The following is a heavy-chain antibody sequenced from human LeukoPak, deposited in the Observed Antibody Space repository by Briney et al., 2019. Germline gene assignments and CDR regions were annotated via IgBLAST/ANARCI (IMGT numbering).Heavy chain of an antibody. J-gene: IGHJ5*02. CDR3: ARDLLGILELSDGFDP. V-gene: IGHV1-2*06. CDR2: INPNSGGT. D-gene: IGHD3-3*01. CDR1: GYTFTGYY. Sequence: GASVKVSCKASGYTFTGYYMHWVRQAPGQGLEWMGRINPNSGGTNYAQKFQGRVTMTRDTSIGTAYMELSRLRSDDTAVYYCARDLLGILELSDGFDPWGQGTLVTVSS.